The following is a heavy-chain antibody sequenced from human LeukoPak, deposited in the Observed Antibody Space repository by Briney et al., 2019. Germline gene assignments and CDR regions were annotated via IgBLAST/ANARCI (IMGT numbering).Heavy chain of an antibody. D-gene: IGHD3-22*01. CDR1: GGSISSGSYY. Sequence: SQTQSLTCTVSGGSISSGSYYWSWIRQPAGKGLEWIGRIYTSGSTNYNPSLKSRVTISVDTSKNQFSLKLSSVTAADTAVYYCARTYYYDSSGYYSLDYWGQGTLVTVSS. V-gene: IGHV4-61*02. CDR2: IYTSGST. J-gene: IGHJ4*02. CDR3: ARTYYYDSSGYYSLDY.